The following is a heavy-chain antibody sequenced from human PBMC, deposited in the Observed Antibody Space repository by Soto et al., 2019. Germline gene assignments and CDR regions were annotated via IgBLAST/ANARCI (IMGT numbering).Heavy chain of an antibody. CDR2: IIPIFGTA. D-gene: IGHD6-6*01. Sequence: SVKVSCKASGGTFSSYAISWVRQAPGQGLEWMGGIIPIFGTANYAQKFQGRVTITADKSTSTAYMELSSLRSEDTAVYYCARGPVQYSSSSFDYWGQGTLVTVSS. V-gene: IGHV1-69*06. CDR1: GGTFSSYA. J-gene: IGHJ4*02. CDR3: ARGPVQYSSSSFDY.